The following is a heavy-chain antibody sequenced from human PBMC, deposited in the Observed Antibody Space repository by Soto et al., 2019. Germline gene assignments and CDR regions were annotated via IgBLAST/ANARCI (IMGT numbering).Heavy chain of an antibody. CDR2: IYYSGST. D-gene: IGHD3-3*01. Sequence: NPSETLSLTCTVSGGSISSYYWSWIRQPPGKGLEWIGYIYYSGSTNYNPSPKSRVTISVETSKNQFSLKLSSVTAADTAVYYCARIRHMKYDFWSGYSNWFDPWGQGTLVTVSS. CDR3: ARIRHMKYDFWSGYSNWFDP. V-gene: IGHV4-59*01. CDR1: GGSISSYY. J-gene: IGHJ5*02.